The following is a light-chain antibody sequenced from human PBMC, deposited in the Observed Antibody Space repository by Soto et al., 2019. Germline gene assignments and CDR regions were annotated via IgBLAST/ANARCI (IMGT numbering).Light chain of an antibody. CDR2: GAS. Sequence: IVMTQSPATLSVSPGERVTLSCRASQSISSKLAWYQQKPGQAPRLLIYGASTRATGIPVRFSGSGSGTEFTLTITSLQSEDFAVYYCQEYNNWRPITFGGGTKVDIK. CDR3: QEYNNWRPIT. J-gene: IGKJ4*01. CDR1: QSISSK. V-gene: IGKV3-15*01.